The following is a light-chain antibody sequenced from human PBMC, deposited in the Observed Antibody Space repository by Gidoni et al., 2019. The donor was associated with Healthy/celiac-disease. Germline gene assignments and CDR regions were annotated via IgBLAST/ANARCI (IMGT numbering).Light chain of an antibody. CDR1: NIGSKR. V-gene: IGLV3-21*02. CDR2: DDS. Sequence: SYVLTQPPSVSVAPGQTARITCWGNNIGSKRVHWYQQKPGQAPVLVVYDDSDRPSGIPGRFSGSNSGNTATLTISRVEAGDEADYYCQVWDSSSDQPGVFGGGTKLTVL. J-gene: IGLJ3*02. CDR3: QVWDSSSDQPGV.